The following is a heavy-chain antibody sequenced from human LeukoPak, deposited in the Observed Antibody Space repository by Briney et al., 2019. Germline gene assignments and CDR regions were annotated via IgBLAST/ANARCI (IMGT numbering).Heavy chain of an antibody. J-gene: IGHJ3*02. D-gene: IGHD5-18*01. CDR3: ARVVTPHDAFDI. CDR2: IIPNFGIA. CDR1: GGTFSSYA. Sequence: ASVKVSCKASGGTFSSYAISWVRQAPGQGLEWMGRIIPNFGIANYAQKFQGRVTITADKSTSTAYMELSSLRSEDTAVYYCARVVTPHDAFDIWGQGTMVTVSS. V-gene: IGHV1-69*04.